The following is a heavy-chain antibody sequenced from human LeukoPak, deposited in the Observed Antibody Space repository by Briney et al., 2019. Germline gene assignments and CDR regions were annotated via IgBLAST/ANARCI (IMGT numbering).Heavy chain of an antibody. Sequence: SETLSLTCAVSGGSISSSKWWSWVRQPPGKGLEWIGEIYHSGSTNYNPSLKSRVTISVDKSKNQFSLKLSSVTAADTAVYYCARDLGPRSRGPPFDPWGQGTLVTVSS. J-gene: IGHJ5*02. D-gene: IGHD3-22*01. V-gene: IGHV4-4*02. CDR2: IYHSGST. CDR3: ARDLGPRSRGPPFDP. CDR1: GGSISSSKW.